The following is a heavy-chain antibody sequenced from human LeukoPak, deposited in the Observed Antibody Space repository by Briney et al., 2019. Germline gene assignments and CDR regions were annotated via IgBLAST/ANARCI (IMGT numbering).Heavy chain of an antibody. D-gene: IGHD3/OR15-3a*01. Sequence: GGSLRLSCAASGFVFESQMNWGRRAPGKGGGCISHIRSEGEIIKYAASVKRRFTFSRHNAKKSLYLQMNSLRAEDTAVYYCARDTDFAFDIWGRGTMVTVSS. CDR2: IRSEGEII. CDR1: GFVFESQ. J-gene: IGHJ3*02. V-gene: IGHV3-48*01. CDR3: ARDTDFAFDI.